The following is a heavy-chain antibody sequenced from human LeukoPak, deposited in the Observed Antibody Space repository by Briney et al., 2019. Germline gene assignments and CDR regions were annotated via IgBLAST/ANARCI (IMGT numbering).Heavy chain of an antibody. V-gene: IGHV3-23*01. Sequence: GGSLRLSCAASGFTFYTYAMTWVRQAPEKGLEWVSTIIGSGGNTFYADSVKGRFTISRDNSKNTLSLQLTSLRAEDTGIYFCARDGGHPLTSYYRAYWGQGTLVTVSS. CDR3: ARDGGHPLTSYYRAY. CDR2: IIGSGGNT. D-gene: IGHD4-4*01. J-gene: IGHJ4*02. CDR1: GFTFYTYA.